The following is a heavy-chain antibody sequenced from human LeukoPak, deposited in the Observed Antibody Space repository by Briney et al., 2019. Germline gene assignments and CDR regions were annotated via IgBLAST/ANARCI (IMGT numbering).Heavy chain of an antibody. J-gene: IGHJ6*03. CDR3: ARGALSGSYFLSGYYYYMDV. V-gene: IGHV4-4*02. Sequence: KTSGTLSLTCAVSGGSISSSNWWSWVRQPPGKGLEWIGEIYHSGSTNYNPSLKSRVTISVDKSKNQFSLKLSSVTAADTAVYYCARGALSGSYFLSGYYYYMDVWGKGTTVTVSS. D-gene: IGHD1-26*01. CDR1: GGSISSSNW. CDR2: IYHSGST.